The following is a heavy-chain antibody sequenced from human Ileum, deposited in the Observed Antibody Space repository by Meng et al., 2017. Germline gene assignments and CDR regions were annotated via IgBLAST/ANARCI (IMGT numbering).Heavy chain of an antibody. CDR1: GDSITTYY. CDR2: IYSSGTT. V-gene: IGHV4-4*07. D-gene: IGHD3-10*01. CDR3: ARVVRFGDLAYLDY. Sequence: GSLRLSCTVSGDSITTYYWSWVRQPAGKGLEWIGRIYSSGTTIYNPSLKSRVTMSVNTSKNQFSLKMTSATTADTAIYYWARVVRFGDLAYLDYWGQGTLVTVSS. J-gene: IGHJ4*02.